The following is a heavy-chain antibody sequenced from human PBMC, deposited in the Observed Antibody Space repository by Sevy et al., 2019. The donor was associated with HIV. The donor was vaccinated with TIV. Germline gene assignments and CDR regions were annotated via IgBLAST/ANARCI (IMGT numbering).Heavy chain of an antibody. CDR1: GFTFSSYA. J-gene: IGHJ4*02. CDR3: AKEGDSSGWYGGAYYFDY. D-gene: IGHD6-19*01. V-gene: IGHV3-23*01. Sequence: GGSLRLSCAASGFTFSSYAMSWVRQAPGKGLEWVSAISGSGGSTYYADSVKGRFTISRDNAKNTLCLQMNSLRAEDTAVYYCAKEGDSSGWYGGAYYFDYWGQGTLVTVSS. CDR2: ISGSGGST.